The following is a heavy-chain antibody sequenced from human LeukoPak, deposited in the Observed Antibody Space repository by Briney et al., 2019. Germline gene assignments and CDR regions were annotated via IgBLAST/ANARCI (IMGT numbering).Heavy chain of an antibody. V-gene: IGHV1-46*01. CDR2: INPSAGST. CDR3: ATIEY. Sequence: ASVKVSCKASGYPFTTYYIHWVRQAPGQGLEWMGIINPSAGSTNYAQKFQGRVTMTRDTSTSTLYMELSSMRAEDTALYYCATIEYWGQGTLVTVSS. CDR1: GYPFTTYY. J-gene: IGHJ4*02.